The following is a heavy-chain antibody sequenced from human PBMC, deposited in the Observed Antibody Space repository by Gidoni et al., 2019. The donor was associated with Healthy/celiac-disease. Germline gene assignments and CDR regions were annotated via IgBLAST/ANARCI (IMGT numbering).Heavy chain of an antibody. CDR2: IWYDGSNK. V-gene: IGHV3-33*01. D-gene: IGHD2-15*01. Sequence: QVQLVESGGGVVQPGRSLRLSCAASGFTFSSYGMHWIRQDPGKGLEWVAVIWYDGSNKYYADSVKGRFTISRDNSKNTLYLQMNSLRAEDTAVYYCASGCSGGSCYSDYYYYDYGMDVWGQGTTVTVSS. J-gene: IGHJ6*02. CDR1: GFTFSSYG. CDR3: ASGCSGGSCYSDYYYYDYGMDV.